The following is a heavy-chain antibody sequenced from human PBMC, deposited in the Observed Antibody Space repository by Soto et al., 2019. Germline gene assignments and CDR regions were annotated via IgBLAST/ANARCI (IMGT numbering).Heavy chain of an antibody. CDR3: PGGRIVPRCDFRSGYYADAVGI. CDR1: GYTSTSHG. D-gene: IGHD3-3*01. Sequence: APVKVSCTAPGYTSTSHGISCVRHAPGQGLEWMRWISAYNDNTNYAQKLQGRVTMTTDTSTSTAYMELSSPRSDDTAAYNCPGGRIVPRCDFRSGYYADAVGICCVWTM. J-gene: IGHJ3*02. CDR2: ISAYNDNT. V-gene: IGHV1-18*04.